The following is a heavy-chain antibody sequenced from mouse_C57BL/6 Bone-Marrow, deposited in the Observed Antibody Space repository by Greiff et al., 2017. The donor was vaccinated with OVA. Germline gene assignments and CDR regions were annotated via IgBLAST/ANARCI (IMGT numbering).Heavy chain of an antibody. J-gene: IGHJ3*01. CDR1: GFTFSSYA. Sequence: EVKVVESGEGLVKPGGSLKLSCAASGFTFSSYAMSWVRQTPEKRLEWVAYISSGGDYIYYADTVKGRFTISRDNARNTLYLQMSSLKSEDTAMYYCTRRGIYYDYDGFAYWGQGTLVTVSA. CDR2: ISSGGDYI. V-gene: IGHV5S21*01. D-gene: IGHD2-4*01. CDR3: TRRGIYYDYDGFAY.